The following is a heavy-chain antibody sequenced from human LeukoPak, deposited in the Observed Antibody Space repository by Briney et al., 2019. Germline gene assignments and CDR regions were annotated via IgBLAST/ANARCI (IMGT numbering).Heavy chain of an antibody. J-gene: IGHJ5*02. CDR1: GYTFTGYY. CDR3: ARGLFSAVTREDWFDP. D-gene: IGHD4-17*01. CDR2: INPNSGGT. V-gene: IGHV1-2*02. Sequence: ASVKVSCKASGYTFTGYYMHWVRQAPGQGLEWMGWINPNSGGTNYAQKFQGRVTMTRNTSISTAYMELSSLRSEDTAVYYCARGLFSAVTREDWFDPWGQGTLVTVSS.